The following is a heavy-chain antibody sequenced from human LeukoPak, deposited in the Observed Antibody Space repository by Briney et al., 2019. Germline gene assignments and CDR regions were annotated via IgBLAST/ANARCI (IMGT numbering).Heavy chain of an antibody. D-gene: IGHD5-12*01. J-gene: IGHJ4*02. CDR1: GFTFSSYN. CDR2: ISSSSDYI. Sequence: KPGGSLRLSCAASGFTFSSYNMNWVRQAPGKGLEWVSSISSSSDYIYYADSVKGRFTISRDNSKNTLYLQMNSLRAEDTAVYYCARGPSGYHNTGGQGTLVTVSS. CDR3: ARGPSGYHNT. V-gene: IGHV3-21*01.